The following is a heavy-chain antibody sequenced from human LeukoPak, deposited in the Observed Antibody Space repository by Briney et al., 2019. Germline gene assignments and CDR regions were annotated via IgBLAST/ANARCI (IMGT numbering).Heavy chain of an antibody. D-gene: IGHD3-9*01. V-gene: IGHV3-21*01. CDR2: ISSSSYI. CDR3: ARVEIHNYDILTGYYKDAFDI. J-gene: IGHJ3*02. CDR1: GFTFSSYS. Sequence: GGSLRLSCAASGFTFSSYSMNWVRQAPGKGLEWVSSISSSSYIYYADSVKGRFTISRDNAKNSLYLQMNSLRAEDTAVYYCARVEIHNYDILTGYYKDAFDIWGQGTMVTVSS.